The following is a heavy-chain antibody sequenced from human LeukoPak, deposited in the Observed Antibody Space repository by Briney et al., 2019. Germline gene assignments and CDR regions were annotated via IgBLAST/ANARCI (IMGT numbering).Heavy chain of an antibody. D-gene: IGHD3-9*01. CDR2: MNPNSGNT. Sequence: ASVKVSCKASGYSFTSYDINWVRQVTGQGLEWMGWMNPNSGNTGYAQKFQGRVTMTRDTSISTAYMELSNLRSDDTAVYYCARERGNYDILTAYYEGNWFDPWGQGTLVTVSS. CDR1: GYSFTSYD. CDR3: ARERGNYDILTAYYEGNWFDP. J-gene: IGHJ5*02. V-gene: IGHV1-8*01.